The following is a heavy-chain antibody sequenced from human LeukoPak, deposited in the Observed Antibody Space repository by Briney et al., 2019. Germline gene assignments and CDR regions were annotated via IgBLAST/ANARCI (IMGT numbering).Heavy chain of an antibody. J-gene: IGHJ4*02. CDR2: INPNSGGT. Sequence: ASVKVSCKASGYTFTGYYMHWVRQAPGQGLEWMGWINPNSGGTNYAQKFQGRVTMTRDTSISTAYMELSRLRSDDTAVHYCARFHGPRGIVVVPAAIQPRRTNFDYWGQGTLVTVSS. V-gene: IGHV1-2*02. CDR1: GYTFTGYY. CDR3: ARFHGPRGIVVVPAAIQPRRTNFDY. D-gene: IGHD2-2*01.